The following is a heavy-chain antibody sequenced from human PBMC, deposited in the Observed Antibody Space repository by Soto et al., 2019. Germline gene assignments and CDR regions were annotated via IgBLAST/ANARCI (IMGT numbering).Heavy chain of an antibody. CDR2: IYYSAST. V-gene: IGHV4-30-4*01. J-gene: IGHJ6*02. CDR3: ARDSRTPSGGMDV. CDR1: GGSINSGECV. Sequence: PSESLSLTFTVSGGSINSGECVWTWIRQFPWKGLEWIGGIYYSASTYYNPALVSRITISLDTSKDQFSLKLTSVTAADTAVYYCARDSRTPSGGMDVWGQGTTV.